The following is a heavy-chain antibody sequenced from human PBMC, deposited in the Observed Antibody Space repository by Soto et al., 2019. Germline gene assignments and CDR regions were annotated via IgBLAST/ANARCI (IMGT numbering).Heavy chain of an antibody. Sequence: QVQLVESGGGVVQPGRSLRLSCAASGFTFSSYAMHWVRQAPGKGLEWVAVISYDGSNKYYADSVKGRFTISRDNSKNTLYLQMNSLRAEDTAVYYCVRDRRWELLSGYYYGMDVWGQGTTVTVSS. V-gene: IGHV3-30-3*01. D-gene: IGHD1-26*01. CDR3: VRDRRWELLSGYYYGMDV. J-gene: IGHJ6*02. CDR2: ISYDGSNK. CDR1: GFTFSSYA.